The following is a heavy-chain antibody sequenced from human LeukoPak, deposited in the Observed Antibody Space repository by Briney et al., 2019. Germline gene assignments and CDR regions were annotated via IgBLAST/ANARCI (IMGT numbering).Heavy chain of an antibody. V-gene: IGHV1-69*04. CDR1: GGTFSSYA. CDR2: IIPILGIA. Sequence: GASVKVSCKASGGTFSSYAISCVRQAPGQGLEWMARIIPILGIANYAQKFQGRVTITADKSTSTAYMELSSLRSEDTAVYYCARDESKYYDILTGWGSNAFDIWGQGTMVTVSS. CDR3: ARDESKYYDILTGWGSNAFDI. J-gene: IGHJ3*02. D-gene: IGHD3-9*01.